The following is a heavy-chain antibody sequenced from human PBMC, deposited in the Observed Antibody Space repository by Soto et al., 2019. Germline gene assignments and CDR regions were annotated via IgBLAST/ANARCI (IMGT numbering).Heavy chain of an antibody. V-gene: IGHV3-30*02. J-gene: IGHJ4*02. Sequence: GGSLRLSCAASGITFSDYGMLWVRQAPGKGLEWVAGVWKDGSNRYYVDSVKGRFTISRDNSKNTLYLQMNSLRDEDTAVYYCAKVPRGSNFGYYNFWGQGTLVTVSS. CDR1: GITFSDYG. D-gene: IGHD5-18*01. CDR3: AKVPRGSNFGYYNF. CDR2: VWKDGSNR.